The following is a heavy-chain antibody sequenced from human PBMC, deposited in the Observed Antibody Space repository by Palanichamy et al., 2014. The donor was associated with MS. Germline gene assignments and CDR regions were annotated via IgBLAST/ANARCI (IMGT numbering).Heavy chain of an antibody. CDR3: VRDPDV. CDR2: VSGYNGET. Sequence: QAQLEQSGNEVKKPGASVKVSCKASGYTFTDYAVTWVRQAPGQGLEWMGWVSGYNGETSFAQKVQGRVTMTTDASTTTGYMELRSLTSDDTGVYYCVRDPDVWGQGTTVIVSS. V-gene: IGHV1-18*01. CDR1: GYTFTDYA. J-gene: IGHJ6*02.